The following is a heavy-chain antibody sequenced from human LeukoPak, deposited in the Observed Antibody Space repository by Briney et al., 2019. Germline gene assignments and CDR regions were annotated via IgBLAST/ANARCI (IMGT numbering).Heavy chain of an antibody. D-gene: IGHD6-19*01. CDR3: ARGSSGWYSVAY. CDR1: GYSFTSYY. V-gene: IGHV1-46*01. J-gene: IGHJ4*02. CDR2: INPSGGST. Sequence: ASVKVSCKASGYSFTSYYMHWVRQPPGQGLEWMGIINPSGGSTSYAQKFQGRVTMTRDTSTSTVYMELSSLRSEDTAVYYCARGSSGWYSVAYWGQGTLVTVSS.